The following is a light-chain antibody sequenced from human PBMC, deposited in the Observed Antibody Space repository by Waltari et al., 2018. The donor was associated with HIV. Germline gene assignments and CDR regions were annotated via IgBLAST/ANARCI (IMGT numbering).Light chain of an antibody. Sequence: SALPQPAPVSASPGRSITISSTATTSDVVGYYYVSWYRQHPGEAPKVIIYEVNRRPSGVSNRLTASKSGNTASLAISGLQPEDEADYFCSSYTSSSTHVFGPGTKVTVL. V-gene: IGLV2-14*03. CDR1: TSDVVGYYY. CDR3: SSYTSSSTHV. CDR2: EVN. J-gene: IGLJ1*01.